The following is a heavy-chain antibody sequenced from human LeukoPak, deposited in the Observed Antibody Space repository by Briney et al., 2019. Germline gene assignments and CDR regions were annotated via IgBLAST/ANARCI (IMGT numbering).Heavy chain of an antibody. V-gene: IGHV3-23*01. CDR1: GLTFSNNV. J-gene: IGHJ4*02. Sequence: HTGGSLRLSCAASGLTFSNNVMSWVRQAPGKGLEWVSTISGSGGRTYYADSVQGRFTISGDNSKNTLYLQMNSLRAEDTAVYYCARDSSGISDYWGQGTLVTVSS. CDR3: ARDSSGISDY. CDR2: ISGSGGRT. D-gene: IGHD3-22*01.